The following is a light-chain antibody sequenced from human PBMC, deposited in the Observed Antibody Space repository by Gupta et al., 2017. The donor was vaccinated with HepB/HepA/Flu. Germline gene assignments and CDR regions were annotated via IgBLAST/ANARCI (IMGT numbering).Light chain of an antibody. CDR3: SSYTSTSTLETV. V-gene: IGLV2-14*01. Sequence: QSALTQPASVSGSPGQSITISCSGTISDVDGYNFVSWYQQHPGKAPKLMFYDVTNRPSGVSNRFSGSKSGNTASLTISGLQAEDEADYYCSSYTSTSTLETVFGGGTKLTVL. CDR2: DVT. CDR1: ISDVDGYNF. J-gene: IGLJ2*01.